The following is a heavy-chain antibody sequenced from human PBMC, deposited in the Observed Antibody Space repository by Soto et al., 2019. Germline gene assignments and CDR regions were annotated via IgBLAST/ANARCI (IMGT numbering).Heavy chain of an antibody. Sequence: SETLSLTCTVSGGSISSGGYYWSWIRQHPGKGLEWIGYIYYSGSTNYNPSLKSRVTISVDTSKNQFSLKLSSVTAADTAVYYCARDDPGDAFDIWGQGTMVTVSS. CDR1: GGSISSGGYY. V-gene: IGHV4-61*08. CDR3: ARDDPGDAFDI. CDR2: IYYSGST. J-gene: IGHJ3*02.